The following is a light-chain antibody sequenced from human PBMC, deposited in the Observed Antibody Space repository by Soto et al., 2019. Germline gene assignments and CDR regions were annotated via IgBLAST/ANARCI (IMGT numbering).Light chain of an antibody. CDR3: LQRTTRPLT. CDR1: HSISTTY. CDR2: GAS. V-gene: IGKV3-20*01. Sequence: ETVLTQSPGTLSLSPGERATLSCRASHSISTTYLAWYQQKPGQAPRLLIYGASTRATGIPDKFSGSGSGTDFTLNISRLEPDDFAVYYCLQRTTRPLTFGGGTRVEI. J-gene: IGKJ4*01.